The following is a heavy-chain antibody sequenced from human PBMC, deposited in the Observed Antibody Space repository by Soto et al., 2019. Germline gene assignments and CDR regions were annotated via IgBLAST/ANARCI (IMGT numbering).Heavy chain of an antibody. J-gene: IGHJ4*02. Sequence: QVQLVESGGGVVQPARSLRLSCEASGFSFSTCGMHWVRQAPGKGLEWVAAIFHDGSEKYYVHSVKGRFAISRDNSKNTLYLQMSSLRAEDTAVYYCARDPADILTGYPDYWGQGTLVTVSS. CDR1: GFSFSTCG. CDR3: ARDPADILTGYPDY. CDR2: IFHDGSEK. V-gene: IGHV3-33*01. D-gene: IGHD3-9*01.